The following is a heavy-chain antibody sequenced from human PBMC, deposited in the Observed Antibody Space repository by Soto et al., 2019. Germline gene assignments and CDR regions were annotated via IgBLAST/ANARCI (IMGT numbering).Heavy chain of an antibody. V-gene: IGHV3-9*01. D-gene: IGHD2-2*01. CDR1: GFTFDDYA. CDR2: ISWNSGSI. CDR3: AKGRVPAATYAWFDP. Sequence: GGSLRLSCAASGFTFDDYAMHWVRQAPGKGLEWVSGISWNSGSIGYADSVKGRFTISRDNAKNSLYLQMNSLRAEDTALYYCAKGRVPAATYAWFDPWGQGTLVTVSS. J-gene: IGHJ5*02.